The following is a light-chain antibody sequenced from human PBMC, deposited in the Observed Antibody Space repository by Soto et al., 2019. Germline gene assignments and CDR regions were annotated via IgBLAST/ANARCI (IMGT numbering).Light chain of an antibody. V-gene: IGKV3-15*01. CDR1: QSVSSN. CDR3: QQYDNWPRT. J-gene: IGKJ1*01. CDR2: GAS. Sequence: EIVMTQSPATLSVSPGEGATLSCRASQSVSSNLAWYQHKPGQAPRLLIYGASTRATSIPARFSGSGSGTEFTLTISSLQSEDFAVYYCQQYDNWPRTSGQGTKVEIK.